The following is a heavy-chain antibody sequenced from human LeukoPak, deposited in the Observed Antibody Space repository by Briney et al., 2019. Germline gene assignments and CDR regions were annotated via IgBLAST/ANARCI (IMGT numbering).Heavy chain of an antibody. Sequence: GASVKVSFKASGYTFTIYGISWVRQAPGQGLEWMGWISAYNGNTNYAQKLQGRVTMTTDTSTSTAYMELRSLRSDDTAVYYCARGSYVEMVPYYYYGMDVWGQGTTVTVSS. D-gene: IGHD5-24*01. CDR1: GYTFTIYG. CDR3: ARGSYVEMVPYYYYGMDV. J-gene: IGHJ6*02. CDR2: ISAYNGNT. V-gene: IGHV1-18*01.